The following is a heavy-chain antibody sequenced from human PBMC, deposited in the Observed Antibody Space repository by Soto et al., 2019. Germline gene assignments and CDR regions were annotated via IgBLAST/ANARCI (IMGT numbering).Heavy chain of an antibody. J-gene: IGHJ4*02. CDR2: IIPILGIA. CDR1: GGTFSSYT. D-gene: IGHD5-12*01. CDR3: ARDPLIVATKVITQNLLS. Sequence: QVQLVQSGAEVKKPGSSVKVSCKASGGTFSSYTISWVRQAPGQGLEWMGRIIPILGIANYAQKFQGRVTITADKSTSTAYMELSSLRSEDTAVYYCARDPLIVATKVITQNLLSWGQGTLVTVSS. V-gene: IGHV1-69*08.